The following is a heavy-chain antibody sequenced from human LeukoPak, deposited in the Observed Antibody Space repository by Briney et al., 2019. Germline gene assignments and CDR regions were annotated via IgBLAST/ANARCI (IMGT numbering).Heavy chain of an antibody. D-gene: IGHD4-17*01. CDR2: FYQSGT. Sequence: SETLSLTCSISGYSISSGYHWAWIRQSPGEGLEWIGRFYQSGTYYNPSLKSRVTISADTSKNQFSLKLTSVTAADTAVYYCARDPHPGYGDYYYCFYMDVWGTGTTVTVSS. CDR3: ARDPHPGYGDYYYCFYMDV. CDR1: GYSISSGYH. V-gene: IGHV4-38-2*02. J-gene: IGHJ6*03.